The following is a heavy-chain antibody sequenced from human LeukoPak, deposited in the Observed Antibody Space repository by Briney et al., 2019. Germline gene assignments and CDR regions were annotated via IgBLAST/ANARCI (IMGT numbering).Heavy chain of an antibody. CDR2: IYYSGTT. D-gene: IGHD6-13*01. Sequence: SETLSLTCTVSGGSISSYYWSWIRQPPGKGLGWIGYIYYSGTTNYNPSLKSRVTISVDTSRNQFSLKLSSVTAADTAVYYCARGVYIAAAQYGYWGQGTLVTVSS. V-gene: IGHV4-59*01. CDR1: GGSISSYY. CDR3: ARGVYIAAAQYGY. J-gene: IGHJ4*02.